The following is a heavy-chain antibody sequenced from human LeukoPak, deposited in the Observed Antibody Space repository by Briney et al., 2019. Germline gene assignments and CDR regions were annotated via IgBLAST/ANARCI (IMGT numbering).Heavy chain of an antibody. CDR1: GFTFSSYE. CDR3: AKDHSSGWLYYYYYYMDV. D-gene: IGHD6-19*01. CDR2: ISSSGSTI. J-gene: IGHJ6*03. V-gene: IGHV3-48*03. Sequence: GGSLRLSCAASGFTFSSYEMNWVRQAPGKGLEWVSYISSSGSTIYYADSVKGRFTISRDNSKNTLYLQMNSLRAEDTAVYYCAKDHSSGWLYYYYYYMDVWGKGTTVTISS.